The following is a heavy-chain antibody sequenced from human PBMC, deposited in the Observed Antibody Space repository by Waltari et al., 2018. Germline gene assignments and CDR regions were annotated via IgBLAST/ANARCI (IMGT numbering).Heavy chain of an antibody. Sequence: EVQLVQSGAEVKKPEESLSISGEGSGYSFTRHWISWVRQMPGKGLEWVGRIDPSDSFRNYGPAFEGHVTISVDQSLRTAYLQWDSLKASDTAIYYCVRHRTTYPLEIDYWGQGTLVTVSS. CDR1: GYSFTRHW. CDR2: IDPSDSFR. J-gene: IGHJ4*02. V-gene: IGHV5-10-1*01. CDR3: VRHRTTYPLEIDY. D-gene: IGHD2-2*01.